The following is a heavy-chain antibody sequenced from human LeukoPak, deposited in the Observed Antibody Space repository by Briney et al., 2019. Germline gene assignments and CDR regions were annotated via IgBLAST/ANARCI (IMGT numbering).Heavy chain of an antibody. CDR2: IYYSWST. CDR1: GGDNSSYY. CDR3: ARVVPAPRNWFDP. Sequence: SDTLSLTCTIWGGDNSSYYWSCIRQPAGKGLVWIGYIYYSWSTNYNPSLKSRVTISVCTSKNQFSLKLSSVTAAETAVYYCARVVPAPRNWFDPWGQVTLVTVSS. D-gene: IGHD2-2*01. J-gene: IGHJ5*02. V-gene: IGHV4-59*07.